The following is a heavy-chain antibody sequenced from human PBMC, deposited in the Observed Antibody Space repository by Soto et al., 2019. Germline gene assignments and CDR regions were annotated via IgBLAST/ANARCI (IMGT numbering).Heavy chain of an antibody. J-gene: IGHJ6*02. CDR2: ISYDGSNK. CDR3: XXXXXXSXTXCXXYYYGTDV. D-gene: IGHD2-2*01. Sequence: QVQLVESGGGVVQPGRSLRLSCAASGFTFSTYGMHWVRQAPGKGLEWVAVISYDGSNKYYADSVKGRFTISRDNXXXXXXXKXXXLXXXXXXXXXXXXXXXXSXTXCXXYYYGTDVWGQGTTVTVSS. V-gene: IGHV3-30*03. CDR1: GFTFSTYG.